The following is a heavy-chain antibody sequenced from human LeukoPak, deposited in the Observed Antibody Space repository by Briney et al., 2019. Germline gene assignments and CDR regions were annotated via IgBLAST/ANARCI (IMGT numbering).Heavy chain of an antibody. D-gene: IGHD3-16*01. V-gene: IGHV3-74*01. CDR2: INSDGSST. CDR3: MRSYDYGDY. CDR1: GFTFSSYW. Sequence: GGYLRLSCAASGFTFSSYWMHWVRQAPGKGLVWVSRINSDGSSTSYADSVKGRFTISRDNAKNTLYLQMNSLRAEDKAVYYCMRSYDYGDYWGQGTLVTVSS. J-gene: IGHJ4*02.